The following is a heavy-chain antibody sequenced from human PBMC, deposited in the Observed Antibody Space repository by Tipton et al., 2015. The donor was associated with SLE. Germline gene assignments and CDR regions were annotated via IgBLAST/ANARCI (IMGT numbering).Heavy chain of an antibody. CDR2: ISYDGSNK. D-gene: IGHD2-15*01. Sequence: SLRLSCAASRFTFSIYAMRWVRQAPGKGLEWVAVISYDGSNKYYADSVKGRFTISRDNSKNTLYLQMNSLRAEDTAVYYCAASLVGYFDYWGQGTLVTVSS. CDR3: AASLVGYFDY. V-gene: IGHV3-30*04. J-gene: IGHJ4*02. CDR1: RFTFSIYA.